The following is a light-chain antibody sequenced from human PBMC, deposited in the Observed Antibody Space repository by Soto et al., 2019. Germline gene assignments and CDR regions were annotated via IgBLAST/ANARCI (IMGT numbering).Light chain of an antibody. CDR3: SSYTGSSSAYV. Sequence: QSALTQVASVSVSPGQSTTIACTATNGVGGGYNYVSWYQQHTGKATELMIYEVSNRPAGVSNRFSGCKSGNTACLTISGLQAEDEADYYCSSYTGSSSAYVFGTGTKVTVL. J-gene: IGLJ1*01. CDR2: EVS. V-gene: IGLV2-14*01. CDR1: NGVGGGYNY.